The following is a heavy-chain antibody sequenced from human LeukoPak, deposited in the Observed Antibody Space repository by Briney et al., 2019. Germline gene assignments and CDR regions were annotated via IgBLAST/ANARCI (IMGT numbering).Heavy chain of an antibody. V-gene: IGHV4-59*01. Sequence: KASETLSLTCTVSGGSIGNYYWTWIRQPPGKGLEWIGYVYYSGSTYYNPSLKSQVTISVYTSKKQFSLKVSSVTAADTAVYYCARAGNSYGTGCHFDYWGQGTLVTVSS. CDR2: VYYSGST. J-gene: IGHJ4*02. CDR1: GGSIGNYY. CDR3: ARAGNSYGTGCHFDY. D-gene: IGHD5-18*01.